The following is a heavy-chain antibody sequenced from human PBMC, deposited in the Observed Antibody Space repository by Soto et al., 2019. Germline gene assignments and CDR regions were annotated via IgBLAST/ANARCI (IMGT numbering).Heavy chain of an antibody. V-gene: IGHV3-53*04. CDR2: IYSGGST. CDR3: AREYLFGEEPY. Sequence: EVQLVESGGGLVQPGGSLRLSCAASGFTVSSNYMSWVRQAPGKGLEWVSVIYSGGSTYYADSVKGRFTITRDNSKTTLYLQMNSLRPEDTAVYYWAREYLFGEEPYRVQGTVVTVSS. CDR1: GFTVSSNY. D-gene: IGHD3-10*01. J-gene: IGHJ4*02.